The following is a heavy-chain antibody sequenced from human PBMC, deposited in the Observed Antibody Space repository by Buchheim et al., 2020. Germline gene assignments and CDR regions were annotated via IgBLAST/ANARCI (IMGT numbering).Heavy chain of an antibody. D-gene: IGHD5-18*01. Sequence: QEQLVESGGGVVQPGRSLRLSCAASGFSFSSYDMHWVRQAPGKGLEWVAVISFDGTKKYYGDSVKGRVTISRDNSTNTMYLQMNSLGVEDTALYYCATKGGYSYGDDAFDIWGQGT. CDR2: ISFDGTKK. J-gene: IGHJ3*02. CDR1: GFSFSSYD. V-gene: IGHV3-30*03. CDR3: ATKGGYSYGDDAFDI.